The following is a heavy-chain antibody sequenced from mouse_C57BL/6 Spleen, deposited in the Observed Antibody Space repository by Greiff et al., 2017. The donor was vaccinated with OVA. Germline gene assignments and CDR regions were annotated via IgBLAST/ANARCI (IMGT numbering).Heavy chain of an antibody. CDR1: GYTFTSYW. Sequence: QVQLKQPGAELVRPGSSVKLSCKASGYTFTSYWMDWVKQRPGQGLEWIGNIYPSDSETHYNQKFKDKATLTVDKSSSTAYMQLSSLTSEDSAVYYCARLGLRAYYAMDYWGQGTSVTVSS. J-gene: IGHJ4*01. D-gene: IGHD2-4*01. CDR2: IYPSDSET. CDR3: ARLGLRAYYAMDY. V-gene: IGHV1-61*01.